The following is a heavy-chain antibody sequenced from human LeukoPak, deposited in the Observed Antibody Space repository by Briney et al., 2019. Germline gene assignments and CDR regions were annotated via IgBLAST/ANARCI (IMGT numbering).Heavy chain of an antibody. Sequence: SETLSLTCTVSGGSISSYYWSWIRQPPGKGLEWIGYIYYSGSTNYNPSLKSRVTISVDTSKNQFSLKLSSVTAADTAVYYCASLIAAAGHSDYWGQGTLVTVSS. CDR3: ASLIAAAGHSDY. CDR1: GGSISSYY. V-gene: IGHV4-59*01. D-gene: IGHD6-13*01. J-gene: IGHJ4*02. CDR2: IYYSGST.